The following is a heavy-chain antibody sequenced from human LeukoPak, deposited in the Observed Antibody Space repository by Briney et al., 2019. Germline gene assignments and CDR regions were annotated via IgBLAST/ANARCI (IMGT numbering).Heavy chain of an antibody. CDR1: GFTFSSYW. D-gene: IGHD2/OR15-2a*01. CDR2: INTDGSST. J-gene: IGHJ4*02. CDR3: AKETFLADGGY. Sequence: GGSLRLSCAASGFTFSSYWMHWVRQAPGKGLVWVSRINTDGSSTSYADSVKGRFTISRDNSKRTLYLQMNSLRAEDTAVYYCAKETFLADGGYWGQGTLVTVSS. V-gene: IGHV3-74*01.